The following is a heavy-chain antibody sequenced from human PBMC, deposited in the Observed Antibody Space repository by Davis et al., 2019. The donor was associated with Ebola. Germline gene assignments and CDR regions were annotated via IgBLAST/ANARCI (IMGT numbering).Heavy chain of an antibody. V-gene: IGHV3-7*01. D-gene: IGHD3-3*01. CDR1: GFTFSSYW. CDR2: IKQDGSEK. Sequence: GGSLRLSCAASGFTFSSYWMSWVRQAPGKGLEWVANIKQDGSEKYYVDSVKGRFTISRDNAKNSLYLQMNSLRAEDTAVYYCARDSNDFWSGYYQYYFDYWGQGTLVTVSS. CDR3: ARDSNDFWSGYYQYYFDY. J-gene: IGHJ4*02.